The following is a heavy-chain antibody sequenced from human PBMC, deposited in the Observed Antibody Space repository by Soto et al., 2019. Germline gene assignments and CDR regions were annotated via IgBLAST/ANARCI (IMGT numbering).Heavy chain of an antibody. J-gene: IGHJ6*03. CDR1: GFTFSSYS. V-gene: IGHV3-21*01. CDR3: ARPGPYYYYYMDV. CDR2: ISSSSSYI. Sequence: EVQLVESGGGLVKPGGSLRLSCAASGFTFSSYSMNWVRQAPGKGLEWVSSISSSSSYIYYADSVKGRFTISRDNAKNSLSLQMNSLRAEDTAVYYCARPGPYYYYYMDVWGQGTTVTVSS.